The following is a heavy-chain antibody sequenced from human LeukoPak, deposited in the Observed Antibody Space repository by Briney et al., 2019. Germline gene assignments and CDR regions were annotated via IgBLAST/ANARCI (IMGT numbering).Heavy chain of an antibody. D-gene: IGHD6-19*01. CDR2: INHSGST. CDR1: GGSFSGYY. V-gene: IGHV4-34*01. J-gene: IGHJ4*02. Sequence: SETLSLTCAVYGGSFSGYYWNWVRQPPGEGLEWIGEINHSGSTNYNPSLKSRVTISVDTSKSQFSLDLTSVTAADTAVYYCARADRGWQYYFDYWGQGNLVTVSS. CDR3: ARADRGWQYYFDY.